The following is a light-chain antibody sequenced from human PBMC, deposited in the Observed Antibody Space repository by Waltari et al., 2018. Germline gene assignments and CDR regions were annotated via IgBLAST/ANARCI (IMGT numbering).Light chain of an antibody. V-gene: IGLV1-40*01. CDR1: SANIGAGYD. CDR3: QSYDSSLRVYV. Sequence: QSVLTQPPSVSGAPGQRVTISCTGSSANIGAGYDVPWYQQLPGTAPKLLLYGNSNRPLGVPDRFSGSKSGTSASLAITGLQAEDEADYYCQSYDSSLRVYVFGTGTKVTVL. J-gene: IGLJ1*01. CDR2: GNS.